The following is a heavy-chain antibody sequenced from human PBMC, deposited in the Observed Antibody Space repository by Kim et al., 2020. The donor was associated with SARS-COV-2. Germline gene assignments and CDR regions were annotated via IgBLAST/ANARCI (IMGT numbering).Heavy chain of an antibody. D-gene: IGHD2-8*01. V-gene: IGHV3-9*01. CDR1: GFTFDDYA. CDR3: AKEANGVPHYGMDV. J-gene: IGHJ6*02. Sequence: GGSLRLSCAASGFTFDDYAMHWVRQAPGKGLEWVSGISWNSGSIGYADSVKGRFTISRDNAKNSLYLQMNSLRAEDTALYYCAKEANGVPHYGMDVWGQGTPVTVSS. CDR2: ISWNSGSI.